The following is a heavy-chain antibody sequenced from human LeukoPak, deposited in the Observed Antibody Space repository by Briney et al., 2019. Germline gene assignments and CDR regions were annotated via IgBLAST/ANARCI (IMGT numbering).Heavy chain of an antibody. CDR3: AKSRLSGINDAFDI. CDR1: GLTFINFG. CDR2: ISGSAVIT. V-gene: IGHV3-23*01. J-gene: IGHJ3*02. D-gene: IGHD3-3*01. Sequence: GGSLRLSCAASGLTFINFGMTWVRQAPGKGLEWVSAISGSAVITFYADSVKGRFTISRDNSKNTLYLQMNSLRAEDTALHYCAKSRLSGINDAFDIWGQGTMVTVSS.